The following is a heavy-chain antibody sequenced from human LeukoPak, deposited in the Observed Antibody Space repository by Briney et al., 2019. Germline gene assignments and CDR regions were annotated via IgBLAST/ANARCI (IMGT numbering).Heavy chain of an antibody. CDR2: IGSGADKT. V-gene: IGHV3-23*01. CDR1: GFTFRSYV. J-gene: IGHJ4*02. D-gene: IGHD5-24*01. Sequence: PGGSLRLSCAASGFTFRSYVMSWVRQAPGKGLQWVSAIGSGADKTYYADSVTGRFTISRDNSKNTVFLQMNSMRAEDTAVYYCTKDHIYGDGSNSFASWGQGTLVTVSS. CDR3: TKDHIYGDGSNSFAS.